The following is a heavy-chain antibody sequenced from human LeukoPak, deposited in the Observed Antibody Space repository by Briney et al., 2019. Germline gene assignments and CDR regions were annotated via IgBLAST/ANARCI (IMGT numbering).Heavy chain of an antibody. D-gene: IGHD2-2*01. CDR2: IITVGTYT. V-gene: IGHV3-21*01. J-gene: IGHJ4*02. CDR1: GFTFTSYG. CDR3: AREPGPAAPPVNY. Sequence: PGGSMRLSCEASGFTFTSYGMNWVRQAPGQGLEWVSSIITVGTYTYYADSVKGRLTISTDNATHPAYLQMNSLRAEDTAVYYCAREPGPAAPPVNYWGQGTLVTVSS.